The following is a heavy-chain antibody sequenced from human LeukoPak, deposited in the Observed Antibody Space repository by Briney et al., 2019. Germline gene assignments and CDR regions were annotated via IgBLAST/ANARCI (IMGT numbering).Heavy chain of an antibody. CDR3: ARLYTSSQALWFDP. V-gene: IGHV6-1*01. Sequence: SQTLSLTCAISGDTISSDIAGWNWIRQSPSRGLEWLVRTYYRSKWHHDYAIYVKGRITINPDTSKNQFSLQLNSVTPDDTAVYYCARLYTSSQALWFDPWGQGTLVIVSS. CDR2: TYYRSKWHH. CDR1: GDTISSDIAG. J-gene: IGHJ5*02. D-gene: IGHD6-13*01.